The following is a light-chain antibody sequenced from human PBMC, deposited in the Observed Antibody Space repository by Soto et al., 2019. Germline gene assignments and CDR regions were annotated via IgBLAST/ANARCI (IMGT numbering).Light chain of an antibody. Sequence: EIVLTQSPVTLSLSPGDTATLSCRASQSVVRYVAWYQQKPGQAPRLLIYDATIRASGIPARFSGSGSETDFSLTISSLEPEDFGVYYSQQRYHWPPLTFGGGTKVEVK. V-gene: IGKV3-11*01. J-gene: IGKJ4*01. CDR3: QQRYHWPPLT. CDR2: DAT. CDR1: QSVVRY.